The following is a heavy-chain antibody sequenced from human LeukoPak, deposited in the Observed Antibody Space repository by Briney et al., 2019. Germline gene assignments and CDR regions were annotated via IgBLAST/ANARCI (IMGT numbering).Heavy chain of an antibody. CDR3: ARSTFSYYYDSSGYYHGPFDY. J-gene: IGHJ4*02. V-gene: IGHV4-39*01. CDR1: GGSISSSSYY. D-gene: IGHD3-22*01. CDR2: IYYSGST. Sequence: SQTLSLTCTVSGGSISSSSYYWGWIRHPPWKGLEWIGSIYYSGSTYYNPSLKSRVTISVDTSKSQFSLTLSSVTAADTAVYYWARSTFSYYYDSSGYYHGPFDYWGQGTLVTVSS.